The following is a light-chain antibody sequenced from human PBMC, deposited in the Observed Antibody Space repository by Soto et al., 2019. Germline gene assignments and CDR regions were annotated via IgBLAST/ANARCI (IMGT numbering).Light chain of an antibody. V-gene: IGLV2-11*01. J-gene: IGLJ1*01. Sequence: QSELTQPRSVSGSPGQSVTISFTGTSSDVGAYNYVSWYQQHPGKAPKLMTYDVSKRPSGVPDRFSGSKSGNTASLTISGLQAEDEADYYCCSYADNYSYVFGPGTKVTV. CDR2: DVS. CDR3: CSYADNYSYV. CDR1: SSDVGAYNY.